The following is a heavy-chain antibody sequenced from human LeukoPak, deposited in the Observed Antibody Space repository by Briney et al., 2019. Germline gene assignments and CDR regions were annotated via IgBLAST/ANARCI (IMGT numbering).Heavy chain of an antibody. CDR1: GYTFTSYD. CDR2: MNPNSGNT. V-gene: IGHV1-8*01. D-gene: IGHD1-1*01. J-gene: IGHJ4*02. Sequence: ASVKVSCKASGYTFTSYDINWVRQATGQGFEGMGWMNPNSGNTGYAQKLQGRVTMTRNTSISTAYMELSSLRSEDTALYYCATAAWVSTSSNYYFDNWGQGTLVTVSS. CDR3: ATAAWVSTSSNYYFDN.